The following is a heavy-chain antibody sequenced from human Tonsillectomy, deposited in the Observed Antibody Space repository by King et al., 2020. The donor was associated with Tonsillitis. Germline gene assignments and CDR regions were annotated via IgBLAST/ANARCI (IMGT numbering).Heavy chain of an antibody. CDR1: GFTFSTYT. V-gene: IGHV3-64*02. J-gene: IGHJ6*03. D-gene: IGHD5-12*01. CDR2: ISSGGGST. Sequence: VQLVESGEGLVQPGGSLRLSCTASGFTFSTYTMQWVRQAPGRGLEYVSAISSGGGSTYYGDSMEGRVTVSRDNSKNTLYLQMGSLRAEDMAVYYCARGYTHGPQYYMDVWGKGTTVTVSS. CDR3: ARGYTHGPQYYMDV.